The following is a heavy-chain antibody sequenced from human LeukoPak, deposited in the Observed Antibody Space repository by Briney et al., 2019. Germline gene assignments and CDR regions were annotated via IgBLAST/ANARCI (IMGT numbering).Heavy chain of an antibody. V-gene: IGHV3-23*01. CDR1: GFTFSSYG. Sequence: GALRLSCAASGFTFSSYGMSWVRQAPGKGLEWVSAFSGSGGSTYYADSVKGRFTISRDNSKNTLYLQMNSLRAEDTAVYYCAKGPTFGGVIVIYYWGQGTLVTVSS. D-gene: IGHD3-16*02. CDR2: FSGSGGST. J-gene: IGHJ4*02. CDR3: AKGPTFGGVIVIYY.